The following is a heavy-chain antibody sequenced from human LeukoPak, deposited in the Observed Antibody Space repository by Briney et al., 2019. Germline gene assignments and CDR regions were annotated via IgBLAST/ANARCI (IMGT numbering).Heavy chain of an antibody. J-gene: IGHJ4*02. CDR2: ISYNGGRK. CDR1: GFRFNTYA. Sequence: GGSLRLSCVTSGFRFNTYAIHWVRQAPGKGLEWVALISYNGGRKEYADSVKGRFTIDRDNSMNTVYLQTNSLRAEDTAVYYCAKVGSGWYFFDYWGQGTLVTVSS. CDR3: AKVGSGWYFFDY. V-gene: IGHV3-30*04. D-gene: IGHD6-19*01.